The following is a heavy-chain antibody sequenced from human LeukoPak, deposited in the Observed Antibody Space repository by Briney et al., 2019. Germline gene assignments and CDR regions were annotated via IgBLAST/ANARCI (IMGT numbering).Heavy chain of an antibody. J-gene: IGHJ4*02. CDR3: ARDLGYCSSTSCYNMGY. D-gene: IGHD2-2*02. CDR2: IYYSGGT. V-gene: IGHV4-59*12. Sequence: SETLSLTCTVSGGSISSYYWSWIRQPPGKGLEWIGYIYYSGGTNYNPSLKSRVTISVDTSKNQFSLKLSSVTAADTAVYYCARDLGYCSSTSCYNMGYWGQGTLVTVSS. CDR1: GGSISSYY.